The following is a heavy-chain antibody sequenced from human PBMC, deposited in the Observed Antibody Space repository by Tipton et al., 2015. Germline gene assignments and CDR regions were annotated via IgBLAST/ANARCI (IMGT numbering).Heavy chain of an antibody. V-gene: IGHV1-8*01. J-gene: IGHJ4*02. CDR1: GYTLTSYD. CDR3: ARGSYFDK. CDR2: MNPNSGNT. Sequence: QSGPEVKKPGASARISCKASGYTLTSYDINWVRQATGQGLEWMGWMNPNSGNTDYAQKLQGRVTMTTDTSTSTVYMELRSLRSDDTAVYYCARGSYFDKWGQGTLVTLSS.